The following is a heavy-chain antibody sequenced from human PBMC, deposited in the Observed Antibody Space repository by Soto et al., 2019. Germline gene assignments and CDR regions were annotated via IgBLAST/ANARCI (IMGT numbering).Heavy chain of an antibody. Sequence: ASVKVSCKASGYTFTSYGISWVRQAPGQGLEWMGWISAYNGNTNYAQKLQGRVTMTTDTSTSTAYMELRSLRSDDKAEYYCAGDVEPYFDWLLGYYGMDVWGQGTTVTVS. CDR1: GYTFTSYG. V-gene: IGHV1-18*01. J-gene: IGHJ6*02. CDR2: ISAYNGNT. D-gene: IGHD3-9*01. CDR3: AGDVEPYFDWLLGYYGMDV.